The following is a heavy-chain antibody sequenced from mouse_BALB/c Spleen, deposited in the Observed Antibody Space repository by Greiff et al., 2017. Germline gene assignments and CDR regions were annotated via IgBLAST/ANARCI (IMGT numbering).Heavy chain of an antibody. CDR1: GFSLTSYG. V-gene: IGHV2-2*02. CDR2: IWSGGST. CDR3: ASFYYYGSSFAY. Sequence: VKLMESGPGLVQPSQSLSITCTVSGFSLTSYGVHWVRQSPGKGLEWLGVIWSGGSTDYNAAFISRLSISKDNSKSQVFFKMNSLQANDTAIYYCASFYYYGSSFAYWGQGTLVTVSA. D-gene: IGHD1-1*01. J-gene: IGHJ3*01.